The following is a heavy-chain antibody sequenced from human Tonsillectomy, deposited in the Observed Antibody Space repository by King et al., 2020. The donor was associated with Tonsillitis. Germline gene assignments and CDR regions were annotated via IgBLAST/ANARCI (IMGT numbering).Heavy chain of an antibody. CDR3: ARDYFQSGTSSYLPYYGMDV. Sequence: VQLQESGPRLVKPSETLSLTCNVSGYSIGSGYFWGWIRQPPGKGLQWIGSIFHSGKTYYSPSFKSRVTISLDTSKNQFSLNLTSVSAADTAVYYCARDYFQSGTSSYLPYYGMDVWGQGTTVAVSS. CDR1: GYSIGSGYF. V-gene: IGHV4-38-2*02. J-gene: IGHJ6*02. D-gene: IGHD2/OR15-2a*01. CDR2: IFHSGKT.